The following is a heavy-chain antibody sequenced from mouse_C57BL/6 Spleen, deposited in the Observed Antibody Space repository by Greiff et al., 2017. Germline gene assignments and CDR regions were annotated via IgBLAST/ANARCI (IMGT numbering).Heavy chain of an antibody. CDR2: IDPSDSYT. V-gene: IGHV1-50*01. CDR1: GYTFTSYW. J-gene: IGHJ3*01. Sequence: QVQLQQPGAELVKPGASVKLSCKASGYTFTSYWMQWVKQRPGQGLEWVGEIDPSDSYTNYNHKFKGKAALTVDTSYSTAYMQISSLTSEDSAVYYCGGTGPAWFAYWGQGTLVTVSA. D-gene: IGHD4-1*01. CDR3: GGTGPAWFAY.